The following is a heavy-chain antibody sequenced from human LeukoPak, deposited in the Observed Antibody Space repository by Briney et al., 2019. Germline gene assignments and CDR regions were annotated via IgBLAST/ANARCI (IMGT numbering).Heavy chain of an antibody. CDR1: GFTFSSYA. D-gene: IGHD5-12*01. J-gene: IGHJ3*02. CDR2: ISGSGGST. V-gene: IGHV3-23*01. CDR3: AKGYLRGYSGYDGDAFDI. Sequence: PGGFLRLSCAASGFTFSSYAMSWVRQAPGKGLEWVSAISGSGGSTYYADSVKGRFTISRDNSKNTLYLQMNSLRAEDTAVYYCAKGYLRGYSGYDGDAFDIWGQGTMVTVSS.